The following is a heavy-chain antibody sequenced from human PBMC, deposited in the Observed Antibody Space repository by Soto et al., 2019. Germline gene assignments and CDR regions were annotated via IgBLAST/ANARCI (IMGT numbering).Heavy chain of an antibody. D-gene: IGHD6-6*01. Sequence: PGGSLRLSCAASGFTFSNAWMNWVRQAPGKGLEWVGLIKSKTDGGTIDYPAPVKGRFIISRDDSRNTLYLQMNSLKTEDAAVYFCARGLGRVAARPPFDSWGLGTLVTVSS. V-gene: IGHV3-15*01. J-gene: IGHJ4*02. CDR2: IKSKTDGGTI. CDR1: GFTFSNAW. CDR3: ARGLGRVAARPPFDS.